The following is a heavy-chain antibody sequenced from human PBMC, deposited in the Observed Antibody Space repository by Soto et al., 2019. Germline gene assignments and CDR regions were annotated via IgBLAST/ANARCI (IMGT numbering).Heavy chain of an antibody. CDR2: ISAYNGNT. Sequence: VKVSCKASGYTFTSYGISWVRQAPGQGLEWMGWISAYNGNTNYAQKLQGRVTMTTDTSTSTAYMELRSLRSEDTAVYYCARDVGIAVDKNWFDPWGQGTLVTVSS. V-gene: IGHV1-18*01. CDR3: ARDVGIAVDKNWFDP. D-gene: IGHD6-19*01. CDR1: GYTFTSYG. J-gene: IGHJ5*02.